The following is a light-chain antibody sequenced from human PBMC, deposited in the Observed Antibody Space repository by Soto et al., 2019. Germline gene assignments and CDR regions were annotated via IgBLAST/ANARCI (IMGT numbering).Light chain of an antibody. CDR1: SADVGDYNY. J-gene: IGLJ3*02. CDR2: DVS. CDR3: CSYAGSYTWV. Sequence: QSALTQPRSVSGSPGQSVTISCTGTSADVGDYNYVSWYQQHPGKAPKLMISDVSKRPSGVPDRFSGSKSGNTASLTISGLQAEDEADYYCCSYAGSYTWVFGGGTKVTVL. V-gene: IGLV2-11*01.